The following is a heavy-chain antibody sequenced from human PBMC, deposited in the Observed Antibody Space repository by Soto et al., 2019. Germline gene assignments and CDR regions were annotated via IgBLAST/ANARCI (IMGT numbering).Heavy chain of an antibody. CDR3: AKEGGTGYSSGWYVYGMDV. CDR2: ISGSGGST. D-gene: IGHD6-19*01. J-gene: IGHJ6*02. CDR1: GFTFSSYA. V-gene: IGHV3-23*01. Sequence: GGSLRLSCAASGFTFSSYAMSWFRQAPGKGLEWVSAISGSGGSTYYADSVKGRFTISRDNSKNTLYLQMNSLRAEDTAVYYCAKEGGTGYSSGWYVYGMDVWGQGTTVTVS.